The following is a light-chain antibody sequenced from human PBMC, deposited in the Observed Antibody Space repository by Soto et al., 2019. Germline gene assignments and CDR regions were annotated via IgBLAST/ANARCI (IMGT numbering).Light chain of an antibody. Sequence: DLQMTESPSTLSGSVGERVTITCRASQGISSYLAWYQQKPGKAPKLLIYAASTLQSGVPSRFSGSGSGTDFTLTISSLKHEDFATYDCQQLNSYPLTFGGGTKVDIK. J-gene: IGKJ4*01. CDR1: QGISSY. V-gene: IGKV1-9*01. CDR3: QQLNSYPLT. CDR2: AAS.